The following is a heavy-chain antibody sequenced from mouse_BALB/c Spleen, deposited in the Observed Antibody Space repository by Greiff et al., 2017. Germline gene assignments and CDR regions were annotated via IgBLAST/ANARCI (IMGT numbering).Heavy chain of an antibody. CDR3: ARQLTTAPYYFDY. V-gene: IGHV5-12-2*01. D-gene: IGHD1-2*01. J-gene: IGHJ2*01. Sequence: EVMLVESGGGLVQPGGSLKLSCAASGFTFSSYTMSWVRQTPEKRLEWVAYISNGGGSTYYPDTVKGRFTISRDNAKNTLYLQMSSLKSEDTAMYYCARQLTTAPYYFDYWGQGTTLTVSS. CDR2: ISNGGGST. CDR1: GFTFSSYT.